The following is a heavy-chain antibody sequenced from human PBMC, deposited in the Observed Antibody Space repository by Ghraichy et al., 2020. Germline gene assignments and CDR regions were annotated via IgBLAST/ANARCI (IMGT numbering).Heavy chain of an antibody. CDR3: ARETRFLEWLSSSSYYMDV. D-gene: IGHD3-3*01. V-gene: IGHV4-30-2*01. CDR2: IYHSGST. CDR1: GGSISSGGYS. J-gene: IGHJ6*03. Sequence: LSLTCAVSGGSISSGGYSWSWIRQPPGKGLEWIGYIYHSGSTYYNPSLKSRVTISVDRSKNQFSLKLSSVTAADTAVYYCARETRFLEWLSSSSYYMDVWGKGTTVTVSS.